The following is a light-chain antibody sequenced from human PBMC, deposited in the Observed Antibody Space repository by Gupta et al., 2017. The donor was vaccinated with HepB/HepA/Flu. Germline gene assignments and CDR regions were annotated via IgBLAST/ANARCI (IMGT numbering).Light chain of an antibody. CDR2: AAS. CDR3: QQSYSTPS. V-gene: IGKV1-39*01. J-gene: IGKJ4*01. Sequence: DIQMTQSPSSLSASVGDRVTITCRASQSISSYLNWYQQKPGKVPKLLIYAASSLQSGVPSRFSGSGSGTDFTLTISSLQPEDFVTYYCQQSYSTPSFGGGTKLEIK. CDR1: QSISSY.